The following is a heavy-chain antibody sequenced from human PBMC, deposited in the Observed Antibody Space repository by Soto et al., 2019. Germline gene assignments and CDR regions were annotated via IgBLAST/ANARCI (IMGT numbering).Heavy chain of an antibody. Sequence: SLRLSCAASGFTFDDYAMHWVRQAPGKGLEWVSGINWNSDNVGYADSVKGRFTISRDNAKNSLYLQMNSLRAEDTALYYCAKDNRYCSGGSRYAYYGMDVWGQGTTVTVSS. CDR2: INWNSDNV. D-gene: IGHD2-15*01. J-gene: IGHJ6*02. CDR3: AKDNRYCSGGSRYAYYGMDV. V-gene: IGHV3-9*01. CDR1: GFTFDDYA.